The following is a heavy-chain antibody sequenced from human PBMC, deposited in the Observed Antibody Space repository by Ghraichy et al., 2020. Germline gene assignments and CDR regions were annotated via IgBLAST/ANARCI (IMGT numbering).Heavy chain of an antibody. CDR2: ISAYNGNT. Sequence: ASVKVSSKASGYTFTSYGISWVRQAPGQGLEWMGWISAYNGNTNYAQKLQGRVTMTTDTSTSTAYMELRSLRSDDTAVYYCARLHCSSTSCYGAGADYWGQGTLVTVSS. CDR1: GYTFTSYG. V-gene: IGHV1-18*01. J-gene: IGHJ4*02. CDR3: ARLHCSSTSCYGAGADY. D-gene: IGHD2-2*01.